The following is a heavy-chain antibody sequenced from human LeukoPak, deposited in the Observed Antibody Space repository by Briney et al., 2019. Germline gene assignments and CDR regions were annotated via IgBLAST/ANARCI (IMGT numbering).Heavy chain of an antibody. V-gene: IGHV3-30*04. D-gene: IGHD3-10*01. CDR1: GFTFSSYA. Sequence: GGSLRLSCAASGFTFSSYAMHWVRQAPGKGLEWVAVISYDGSNKYYADSVEGRFTISRDNAKNSLYLQMNNLRAEDTAVYYCARDRWFGESLPAHFDYWGQGTLVTVSS. CDR3: ARDRWFGESLPAHFDY. J-gene: IGHJ4*02. CDR2: ISYDGSNK.